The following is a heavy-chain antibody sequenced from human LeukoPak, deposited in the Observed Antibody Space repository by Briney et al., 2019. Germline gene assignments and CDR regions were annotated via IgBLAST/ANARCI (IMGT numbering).Heavy chain of an antibody. CDR3: ASDYGESLGYYCMDV. CDR1: GFTFSRYS. J-gene: IGHJ6*03. D-gene: IGHD4-17*01. CDR2: ISSSSSYI. V-gene: IGHV3-21*01. Sequence: GGSLRRSCAASGFTFSRYSMNWVRQAPGKGLEWVSSISSSSSYIYYADSVKGRFTISRDNAKNSLYLQMNSLRAEDTAVYYCASDYGESLGYYCMDVWGKGTTVTVSS.